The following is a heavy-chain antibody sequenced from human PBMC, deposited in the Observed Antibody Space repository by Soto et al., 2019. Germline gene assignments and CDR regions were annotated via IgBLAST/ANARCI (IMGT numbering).Heavy chain of an antibody. CDR3: ARNMDYYYGRGSGNGHGV. Sequence: QVPLVQSGAEVKEPGDSVRVSCEASGYTFTAYYIHWVRRAPGQGLEWMGWINPKFGDTTYAQDLQGRVSMTRDMSISTVYMELSRLTSDDTAIYYCARNMDYYYGRGSGNGHGVWGQGTTVTVFS. V-gene: IGHV1-2*02. CDR1: GYTFTAYY. J-gene: IGHJ6*02. CDR2: INPKFGDT. D-gene: IGHD3-10*02.